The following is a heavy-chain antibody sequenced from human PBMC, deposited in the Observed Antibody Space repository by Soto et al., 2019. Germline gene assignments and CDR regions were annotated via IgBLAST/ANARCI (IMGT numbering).Heavy chain of an antibody. D-gene: IGHD3-3*01. V-gene: IGHV4-30-2*01. CDR2: IYHSGST. CDR3: ARRRRDDFWSGYYNWYFDL. Sequence: QLQLQESGSGLVKPSQTLSLTCAVSGGSISSGGYSWSWIRQPPGKGLEWIGYIYHSGSTYYNPYLQSRVTISVDRSKNQFSLKLSSVTAADTAVYYCARRRRDDFWSGYYNWYFDLWGRGTLVTVSS. CDR1: GGSISSGGYS. J-gene: IGHJ2*01.